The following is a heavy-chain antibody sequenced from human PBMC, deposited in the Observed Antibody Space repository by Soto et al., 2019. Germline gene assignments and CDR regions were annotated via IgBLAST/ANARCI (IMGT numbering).Heavy chain of an antibody. CDR2: ISGSGSTT. CDR3: AKDRVVDGVYSFDY. V-gene: IGHV3-23*01. J-gene: IGHJ4*02. D-gene: IGHD2-8*01. CDR1: GFSFSNYA. Sequence: EVQLLESGGGLVQPGGSLRLSCAASGFSFSNYAMNWVRQAPGKGLEWDSFISGSGSTTYYTDSVKGRFTISRDKSMNTLYLQMNSLRVEDAAVYYCAKDRVVDGVYSFDYWGQGTLVTVSS.